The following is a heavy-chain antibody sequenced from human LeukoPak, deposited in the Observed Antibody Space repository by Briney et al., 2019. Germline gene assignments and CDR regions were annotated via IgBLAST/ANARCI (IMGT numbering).Heavy chain of an antibody. CDR3: ASGRPPYYYYYMDV. V-gene: IGHV1-8*01. CDR1: GYTFTSYD. Sequence: ASVKVSCKASGYTFTSYDINWVRQATGQGLEWMGWMNPNSGSTGYAQKFQGRVTKTRNTSISTAYMELSSMRSEDTAVYYCASGRPPYYYYYMDVWGKGTTVTVAS. J-gene: IGHJ6*03. CDR2: MNPNSGST.